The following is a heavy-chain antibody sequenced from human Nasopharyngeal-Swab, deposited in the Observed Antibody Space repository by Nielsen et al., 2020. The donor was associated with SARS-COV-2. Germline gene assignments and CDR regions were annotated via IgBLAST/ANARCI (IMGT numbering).Heavy chain of an antibody. CDR2: IYYSGST. D-gene: IGHD4-17*01. CDR3: ARHDYGDYGLDY. CDR1: GGSISSGDYY. Sequence: SETLSLTCTVSGGSISSGDYYWSWIRQPPGKGLEWIGYIYYSGSTYYNPSLKSRVTISVDTSKNQFSLKLSSVTAADTAVYYCARHDYGDYGLDYWAREPWSPSPQ. V-gene: IGHV4-30-4*01. J-gene: IGHJ4*02.